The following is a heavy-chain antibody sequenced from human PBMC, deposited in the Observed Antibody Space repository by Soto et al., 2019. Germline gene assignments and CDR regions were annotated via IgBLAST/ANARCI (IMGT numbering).Heavy chain of an antibody. Sequence: SLRLSCAVSGCTFDDNAMHWVRQSPEKGLEWVSGINWKSDIGYADSVKGRFTISRDNAENSLYLQMNSLRAEDTALYYCAISKDRGGTTTFIYWGQGTQFTVSS. CDR3: AISKDRGGTTTFIY. D-gene: IGHD3-16*01. CDR2: INWKSDI. CDR1: GCTFDDNA. J-gene: IGHJ4*02. V-gene: IGHV3-9*01.